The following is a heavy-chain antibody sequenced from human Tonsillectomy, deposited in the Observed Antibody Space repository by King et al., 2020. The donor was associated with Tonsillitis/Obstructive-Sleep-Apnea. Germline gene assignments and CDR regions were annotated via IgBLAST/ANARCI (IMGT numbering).Heavy chain of an antibody. CDR3: ARTEDYYYMDV. J-gene: IGHJ6*03. V-gene: IGHV3-11*05. CDR2: ISSSSGST. Sequence: QLVQSGGVLVKPGGSLRLSCAASGFNFSDYYMNWIRQAPGRGLEWVSYISSSSGSTNDADSVKCRFTISIDNAKNSLSLQMNSLRDEDTAVYYCARTEDYYYMDVWGKGTTVTVSS. CDR1: GFNFSDYY.